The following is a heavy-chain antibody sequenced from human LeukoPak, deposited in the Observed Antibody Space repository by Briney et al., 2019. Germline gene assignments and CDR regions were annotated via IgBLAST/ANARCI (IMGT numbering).Heavy chain of an antibody. Sequence: ASVKVSCKASGGTFSSYDISWVRQAPGQGLEWMGIINPSGGSTSFAQKFQGRVTMTRDTSTSTVYMELSSLRSEDTAMYYCARLPSGGSPPYYFDYWGQGTLVTVSS. CDR1: GGTFSSYD. D-gene: IGHD5-12*01. CDR2: INPSGGST. V-gene: IGHV1-46*01. J-gene: IGHJ4*02. CDR3: ARLPSGGSPPYYFDY.